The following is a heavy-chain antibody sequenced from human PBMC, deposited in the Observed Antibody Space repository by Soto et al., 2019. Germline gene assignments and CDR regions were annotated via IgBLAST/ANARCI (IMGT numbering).Heavy chain of an antibody. CDR2: ISSSGSTI. V-gene: IGHV3-48*03. D-gene: IGHD5-18*01. Sequence: RLSCAASGFTFSSYEMNWVRQAPGKGLEWVSYISSSGSTIYYADSVKGRFTISRDNAKNSLYLQMNSLRAEDTAVYYCARDLAAGYSYGYFSYYYGMDVWGQGTTVTVSS. J-gene: IGHJ6*02. CDR1: GFTFSSYE. CDR3: ARDLAAGYSYGYFSYYYGMDV.